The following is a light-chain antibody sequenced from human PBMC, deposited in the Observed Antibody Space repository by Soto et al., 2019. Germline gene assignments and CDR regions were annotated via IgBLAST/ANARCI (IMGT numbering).Light chain of an antibody. V-gene: IGLV2-14*03. CDR1: SSDIGAYNY. J-gene: IGLJ1*01. CDR3: CSYKSSSTLYV. Sequence: QSALTQPASVSGSPGQSITISCTGTSSDIGAYNYVSWYQQHPGKAPKLIIYDVTNWPAGISSRFSASKSGNTASLTISVLQAEDEADYYCCSYKSSSTLYVFGTGTQLTVL. CDR2: DVT.